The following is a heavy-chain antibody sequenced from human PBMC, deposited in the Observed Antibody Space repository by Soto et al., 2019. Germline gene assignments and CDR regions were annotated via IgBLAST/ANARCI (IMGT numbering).Heavy chain of an antibody. J-gene: IGHJ4*01. CDR3: ATDHSSSPGFFDY. V-gene: IGHV3-30-3*01. CDR2: ISYDGSNK. CDR1: GFTFSSYA. Sequence: QVQLVKSGGGVVQPGRSLRLSCAASGFTFSSYAMHWVRQAPGKGLEWVAVISYDGSNKYYADSVKGRFTISRDKSKNTGYLQMSSLRAEDTALYYCATDHSSSPGFFDYWRHGALVTVSS. D-gene: IGHD6-6*01.